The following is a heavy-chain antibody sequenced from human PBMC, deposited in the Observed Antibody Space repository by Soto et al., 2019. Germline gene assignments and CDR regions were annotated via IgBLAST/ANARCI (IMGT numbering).Heavy chain of an antibody. CDR3: ARLDYAFWSGCASIDY. V-gene: IGHV4-39*01. Sequence: SETLCLTCTVSGGTFSSSSYYWGRIRQPPGKGLEWIGSIYYGGSTYYNPSLKSRVTISVDTSKNQSSLKLSSVTGADTAVYYCARLDYAFWSGCASIDYWGQGTLVTVSS. CDR2: IYYGGST. J-gene: IGHJ4*02. D-gene: IGHD3-3*01. CDR1: GGTFSSSSYY.